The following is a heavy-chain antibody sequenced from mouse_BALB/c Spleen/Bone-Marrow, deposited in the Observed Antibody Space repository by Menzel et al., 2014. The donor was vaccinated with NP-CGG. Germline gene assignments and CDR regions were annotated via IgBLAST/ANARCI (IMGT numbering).Heavy chain of an antibody. V-gene: IGHV5-9-3*01. CDR1: GFTFSSYA. Sequence: EVNVVESGGGLVKPGGSLKLSCAASGFTFSSYAMSWVRQTPKKRLEWVATISSGGSYTYYPDSVKGRFTISRDNAKNTLYLQMSSLRSEDTAMYYCARHGITRLLDYWGQGTTLTVSS. D-gene: IGHD2-4*01. J-gene: IGHJ2*01. CDR3: ARHGITRLLDY. CDR2: ISSGGSYT.